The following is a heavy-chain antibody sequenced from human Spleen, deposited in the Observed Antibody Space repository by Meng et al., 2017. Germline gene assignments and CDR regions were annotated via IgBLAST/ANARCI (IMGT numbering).Heavy chain of an antibody. CDR1: GYTFTSYD. D-gene: IGHD3-10*01. J-gene: IGHJ4*02. CDR3: ARSRRSRAARPGDSFEF. V-gene: IGHV1-8*01. CDR2: MNPNSGNT. Sequence: ASVKVSCKASGYTFTSYDINWVRQATGQGLEWMGWMNPNSGNTGYAQKFQGRVTMTRNTSISTAYMELSSLRSEDTAVYYCARSRRSRAARPGDSFEFWGQGTLVTVSS.